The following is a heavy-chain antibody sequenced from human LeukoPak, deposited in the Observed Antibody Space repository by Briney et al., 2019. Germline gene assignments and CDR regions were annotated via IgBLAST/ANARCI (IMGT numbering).Heavy chain of an antibody. V-gene: IGHV7-4-1*02. J-gene: IGHJ6*02. D-gene: IGHD6-19*01. Sequence: ASVKVSCKASGYTFTSYAMNWVRQAPGQGLEWMGWINTNTGNPTYAQGFTGRFVFSLDTPVSTAYLQISSLKAEDTAVYYCARDIGSGWTYYYGMDVWGQGTTVTVSS. CDR2: INTNTGNP. CDR1: GYTFTSYA. CDR3: ARDIGSGWTYYYGMDV.